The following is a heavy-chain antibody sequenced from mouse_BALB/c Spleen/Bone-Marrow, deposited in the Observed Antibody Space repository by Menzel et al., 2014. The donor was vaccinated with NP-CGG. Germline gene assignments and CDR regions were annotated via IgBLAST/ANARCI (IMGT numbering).Heavy chain of an antibody. Sequence: EVPRVESGGGLVQPGGSLKLSCAASGFDFSRYWLSWVRQAPGPGLEWIVDINPDSSTINSTPSLKDKFIISRDNAKNTLYLQMSKVRSEDTALYFGARLGYYGYFDYWGQGTTRTVSS. D-gene: IGHD2-3*01. CDR1: GFDFSRYW. J-gene: IGHJ2*01. CDR3: ARLGYYGYFDY. V-gene: IGHV4-1*02. CDR2: INPDSSTI.